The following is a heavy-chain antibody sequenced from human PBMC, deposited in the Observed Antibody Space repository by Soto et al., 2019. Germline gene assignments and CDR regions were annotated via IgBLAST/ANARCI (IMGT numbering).Heavy chain of an antibody. Sequence: QVQLVQSGAEVKKPGASVKVSCKASGYTFTSYGISWVRQAPGQGLEWMGWTNAYNGNTNYAQNLQGRATMTTAKSTSTAYMELRSLRSDDTAVYYCAREAVAGTRGFDYWGQGPLVTVSS. CDR1: GYTFTSYG. D-gene: IGHD6-19*01. J-gene: IGHJ4*02. CDR3: AREAVAGTRGFDY. CDR2: TNAYNGNT. V-gene: IGHV1-18*01.